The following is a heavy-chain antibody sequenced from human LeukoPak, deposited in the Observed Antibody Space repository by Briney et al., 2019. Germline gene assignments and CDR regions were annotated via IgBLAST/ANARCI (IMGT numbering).Heavy chain of an antibody. CDR3: AKPPTYGADGGWFDP. CDR1: GFIFSDFY. Sequence: GGSLRLSCAGSGFIFSDFYMSWIRQAPGKGLEWVSLIYSSSDYIYYADSVKGRFTISRDNSKNTLYLQMNSLRAEDTAVYYCAKPPTYGADGGWFDPWGQGTLVTVSS. J-gene: IGHJ5*02. D-gene: IGHD3-10*01. CDR2: IYSSSDYI. V-gene: IGHV3-11*03.